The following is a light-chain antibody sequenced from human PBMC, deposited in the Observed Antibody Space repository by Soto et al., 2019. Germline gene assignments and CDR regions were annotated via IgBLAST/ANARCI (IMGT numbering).Light chain of an antibody. CDR2: AAS. CDR3: QQLNSYLLFT. CDR1: QGISSY. J-gene: IGKJ3*01. Sequence: DIQLTQSPSFLSASVGDRVTITCRASQGISSYLAWYQQKPGKAPKLLIYAASTLQSGVPSRFSGSGSGTEFTLTISSLQPEDFATYYCQQLNSYLLFTFVPGTKVDIK. V-gene: IGKV1-9*01.